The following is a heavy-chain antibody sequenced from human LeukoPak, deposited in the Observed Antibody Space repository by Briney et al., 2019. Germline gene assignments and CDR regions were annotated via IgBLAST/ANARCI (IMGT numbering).Heavy chain of an antibody. V-gene: IGHV3-23*01. Sequence: DPRGSLTLSCQASGFTFCMYAMSWVRQAPGKGLEWVASMCGTAGCTFYPDSVKGRFTISRDNSKNVLYLRMNSLTAEDTGKYFIWKDRPRLHDDSGHYYRRDGNPGAQETLFTVSS. CDR1: GFTFCMYA. CDR2: MCGTAGCT. D-gene: IGHD3-22*01. J-gene: IGHJ4*02. CDR3: WKDRPRLHDDSGHYYRRDGNP.